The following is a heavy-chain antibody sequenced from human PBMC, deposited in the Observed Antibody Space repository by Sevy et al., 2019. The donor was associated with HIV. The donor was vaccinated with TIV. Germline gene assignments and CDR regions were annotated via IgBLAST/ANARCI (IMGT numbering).Heavy chain of an antibody. CDR3: ERRHYDSSGYIDY. D-gene: IGHD3-22*01. V-gene: IGHV3-33*01. J-gene: IGHJ4*02. Sequence: GGSLRLSCAASGFTFSSYGMHWVRQAPGKGLEWVAVIWYDGSNNYYADSVKGRFTISRDNSKNTLYLQMNSLRAEDTAVYYCERRHYDSSGYIDYWGQGTLVTVSS. CDR1: GFTFSSYG. CDR2: IWYDGSNN.